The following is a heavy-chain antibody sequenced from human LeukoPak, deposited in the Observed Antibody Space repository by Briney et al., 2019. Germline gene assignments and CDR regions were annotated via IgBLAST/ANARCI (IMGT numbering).Heavy chain of an antibody. V-gene: IGHV3-23*01. J-gene: IGHJ5*02. Sequence: PGGSLRLSCTASGFTLSSYAMSWVRQAPGEGLEWVSTISGSADNTNYAEAVKGRFTISRDNSKNTMYLQMNSLRAEDTAVYYCAGRHPDIASPWGQGTLVTVSS. CDR1: GFTLSSYA. CDR3: AGRHPDIASP. D-gene: IGHD5-12*01. CDR2: ISGSADNT.